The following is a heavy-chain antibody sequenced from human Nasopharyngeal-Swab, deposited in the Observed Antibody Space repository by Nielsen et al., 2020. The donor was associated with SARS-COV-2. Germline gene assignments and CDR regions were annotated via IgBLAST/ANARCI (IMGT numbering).Heavy chain of an antibody. D-gene: IGHD3-9*01. CDR2: ISAYNGNT. V-gene: IGHV1-18*01. CDR1: GYTFTTYG. CDR3: ARVEAYYDILTGGET. J-gene: IGHJ5*02. Sequence: ASVKVSCKASGYTFTTYGISWVRQAPGQGLEWMGWISAYNGNTNYAQKLQGRVTMTTDTSTSTAYMELRSLRSGDTAVYYCARVEAYYDILTGGETCGQGTLVTVSS.